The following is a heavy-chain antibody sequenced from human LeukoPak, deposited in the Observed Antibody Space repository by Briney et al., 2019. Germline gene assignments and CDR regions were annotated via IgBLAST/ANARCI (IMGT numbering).Heavy chain of an antibody. CDR1: GFTFSSYS. V-gene: IGHV3-48*01. Sequence: GGSLRLSCAASGFTFSSYSMNWVRQAPGKGREWVSYISSSSSTIYYADSVKGRFTSSRDNAKNSLYLQMHSLRAEDTAVYYCARDRPNCYGSDGHYYRRDGDYWGRRTLVSVSS. D-gene: IGHD2-2*01. CDR3: ARDRPNCYGSDGHYYRRDGDY. J-gene: IGHJ4*02. CDR2: ISSSSSTI.